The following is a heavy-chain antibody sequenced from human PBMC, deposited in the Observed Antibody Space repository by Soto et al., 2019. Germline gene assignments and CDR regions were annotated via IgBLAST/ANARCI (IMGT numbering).Heavy chain of an antibody. CDR1: GYTFTGYY. D-gene: IGHD6-13*01. J-gene: IGHJ6*02. Sequence: QVQLVQSGAEVKKPGASVKVSCKASGYTFTGYYMHWVRQAPGQGLEWMGWINPNSGGTNYAQKFQGWVTMTRDTSISTAYMELSRLRSDDTAVYYCAREGNSSSWYTGPFGGYGMDVWGQGTTVTVSS. CDR2: INPNSGGT. V-gene: IGHV1-2*04. CDR3: AREGNSSSWYTGPFGGYGMDV.